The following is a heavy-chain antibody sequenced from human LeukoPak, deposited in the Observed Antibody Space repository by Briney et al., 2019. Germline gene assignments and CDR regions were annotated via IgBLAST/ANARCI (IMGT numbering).Heavy chain of an antibody. J-gene: IGHJ4*02. Sequence: GGSLRLSCAASGFIFRDYYMTWIRQAPGKGLEWLSYISSRGDSRHYADSVKGRFTISRDNAKKSLYLQMNSLRVEDTAVYYCARVLGVLEYSFGLPEWGQGALVTVSS. CDR2: ISSRGDSR. D-gene: IGHD3-10*01. V-gene: IGHV3-11*04. CDR1: GFIFRDYY. CDR3: ARVLGVLEYSFGLPE.